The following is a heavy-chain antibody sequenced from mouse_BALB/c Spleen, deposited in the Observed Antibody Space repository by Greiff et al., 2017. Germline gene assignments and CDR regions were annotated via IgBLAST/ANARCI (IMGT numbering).Heavy chain of an antibody. CDR3: ARGEPFAY. CDR1: GFAFSSYD. J-gene: IGHJ3*01. V-gene: IGHV5-12-1*01. Sequence: EVQVVESGGGLVKPGGSLKLSCAASGFAFSSYDMSWVRQTPEKRLEWVAYISSGGGSTYYPDTVKGRFTISRDNAKNTLYLQMSSLKSEDTAMYYCARGEPFAYWGQGTLVTVSA. CDR2: ISSGGGST.